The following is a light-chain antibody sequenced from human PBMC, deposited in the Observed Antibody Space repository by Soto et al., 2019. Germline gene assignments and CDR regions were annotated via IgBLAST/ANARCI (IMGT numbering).Light chain of an antibody. Sequence: DIQLTQSPSFLSASVGDRVTITCRASQAISSSLAWYQHNPGKAPKLLIYAASTLQNGVPSSFSGSGSGTEFTLTISSLQPEDFGTYYCQHLNDYRYTFGQGTKVEIK. J-gene: IGKJ2*01. CDR2: AAS. CDR1: QAISSS. CDR3: QHLNDYRYT. V-gene: IGKV1-9*01.